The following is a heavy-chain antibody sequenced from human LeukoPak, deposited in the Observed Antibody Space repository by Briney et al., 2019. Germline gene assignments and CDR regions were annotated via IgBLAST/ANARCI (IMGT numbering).Heavy chain of an antibody. CDR1: GFTIDDYA. CDR2: ISGDGRST. Sequence: GGSLRLSCAASGFTIDDYAMLWVRHPPGKGLEWVSLISGDGRSTYYADSVKGRFTISRDNSKNSLYLQMNSLRTEDTALYYCTKGRKGCSSTNCYGNFDYWGQGTLVTVSS. CDR3: TKGRKGCSSTNCYGNFDY. J-gene: IGHJ4*02. V-gene: IGHV3-43*02. D-gene: IGHD2-2*01.